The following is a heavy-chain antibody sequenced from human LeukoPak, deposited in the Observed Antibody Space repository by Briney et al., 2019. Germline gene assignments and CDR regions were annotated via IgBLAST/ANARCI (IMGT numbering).Heavy chain of an antibody. CDR1: GYTFTSYG. D-gene: IGHD3-3*01. V-gene: IGHV1-18*01. CDR2: ISAYNGNT. J-gene: IGHJ3*02. CDR3: ARDSGGYVSTIFGVVIMGAFDI. Sequence: GASVKVSCKASGYTFTSYGISWVRQAPGQGLEWMGWISAYNGNTNYAQKLQGRVTMTTDTSTSTAYMELRSLRSDDTAVYYCARDSGGYVSTIFGVVIMGAFDIWGQGTMVTVSS.